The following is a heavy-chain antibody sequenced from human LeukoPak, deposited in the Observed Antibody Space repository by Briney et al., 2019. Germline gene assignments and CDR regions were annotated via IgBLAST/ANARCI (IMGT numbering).Heavy chain of an antibody. CDR2: IRSKTYGGTT. V-gene: IGHV3-49*04. Sequence: GGSLRLSRTASGFTFGDYAMNWVRQAPGKGLEWVGFIRSKTYGGTTEYAASVKGRFTISRDDSKSVAYLQVKSLKTEDTAVYYCTRVDIVIVPTAENDYWGQGTLVTVSS. CDR3: TRVDIVIVPTAENDY. CDR1: GFTFGDYA. J-gene: IGHJ4*02. D-gene: IGHD2-2*01.